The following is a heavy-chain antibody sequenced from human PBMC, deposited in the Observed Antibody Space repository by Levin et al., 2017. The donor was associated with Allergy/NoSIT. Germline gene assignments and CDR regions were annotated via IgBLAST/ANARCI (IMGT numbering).Heavy chain of an antibody. D-gene: IGHD3-10*01. Sequence: SQTLSLTCAVYGGSFSGYYWSWIRQPPGKGLEWIGEINHSGSTNYNPSLKSRVTISVDTSKNQFSLKLSSVTAADTAVYYCARGQKAGRPPSGMVRGVIRLYFDYWGQGTLVTVSS. CDR1: GGSFSGYY. J-gene: IGHJ4*02. CDR2: INHSGST. CDR3: ARGQKAGRPPSGMVRGVIRLYFDY. V-gene: IGHV4-34*01.